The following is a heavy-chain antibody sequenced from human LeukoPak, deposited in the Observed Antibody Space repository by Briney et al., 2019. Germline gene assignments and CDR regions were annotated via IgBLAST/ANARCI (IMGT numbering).Heavy chain of an antibody. CDR1: GFTFNSYS. V-gene: IGHV3-30*03. CDR2: ISYDGSNK. CDR3: ARDPGYSSSWYYFDY. Sequence: GGSLRLSCAASGFTFNSYSMNWVRQAPGKGLEWVAVISYDGSNKYYADSVKGRFTISRDNSKNTLYLQMNSLRAEDTAVYYCARDPGYSSSWYYFDYWGQGTLVTVSS. D-gene: IGHD6-13*01. J-gene: IGHJ4*02.